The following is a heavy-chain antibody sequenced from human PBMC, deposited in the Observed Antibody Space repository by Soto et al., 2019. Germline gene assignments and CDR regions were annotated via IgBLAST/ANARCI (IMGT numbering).Heavy chain of an antibody. D-gene: IGHD3-9*01. CDR3: ASWDYDVLTGYSYDD. CDR2: IIPMIGRT. Sequence: QVQLVQSGAEVKKPGSSAKVSCKASGGTFNNYGMGWVRQAPGQGLEWMGGIIPMIGRTNYAQKFQGRLTLTADASRSTAYMELRSLRSDDTAVYYCASWDYDVLTGYSYDDWGQGTLVTVSS. V-gene: IGHV1-69*01. J-gene: IGHJ4*02. CDR1: GGTFNNYG.